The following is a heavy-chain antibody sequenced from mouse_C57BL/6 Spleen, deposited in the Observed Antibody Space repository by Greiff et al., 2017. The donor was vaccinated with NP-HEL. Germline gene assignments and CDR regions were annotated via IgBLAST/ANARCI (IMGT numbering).Heavy chain of an antibody. D-gene: IGHD2-4*01. Sequence: EVQLVESGGDLVKPGGSLKLSCAASGFTFSSYGMSWVRQTPDKRLEWVATISSGGSYTYYPDSVKGRFTISRDNAKNTLYLQMGSLKSEDTAMYYCARPPDYDPFAYWGQGTLVTVSA. CDR2: ISSGGSYT. CDR1: GFTFSSYG. CDR3: ARPPDYDPFAY. V-gene: IGHV5-6*01. J-gene: IGHJ3*01.